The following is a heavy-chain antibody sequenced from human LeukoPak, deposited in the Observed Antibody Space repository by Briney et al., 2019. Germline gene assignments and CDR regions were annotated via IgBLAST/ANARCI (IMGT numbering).Heavy chain of an antibody. CDR3: PREWVGSLVP. V-gene: IGHV3-7*01. CDR2: INQGERET. J-gene: IGHJ5*02. D-gene: IGHD3-16*02. Sequence: GWSLRLSCLATAFSFSNYWMTWVRQAGGKGLEWVANINQGERETHYVHTVKGRLTIFRDNAKNSQSLPINNLTNEHTSVYYCPREWVGSLVPWGDETLLAASS. CDR1: AFSFSNYW.